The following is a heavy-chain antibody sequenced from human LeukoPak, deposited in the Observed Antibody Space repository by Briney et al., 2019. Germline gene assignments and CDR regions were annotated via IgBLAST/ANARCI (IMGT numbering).Heavy chain of an antibody. V-gene: IGHV4-61*10. Sequence: SETLSLTCTVSGGSISSGSYYWSWIRQPAGKGLEWIGYIYYSGSTNYNPSLKSRVTISVDTSKNQFSLKLSSVTAADTAVYYCASSGPDTVVGKYYYYGMDVWGQGTTVTVSS. J-gene: IGHJ6*02. CDR2: IYYSGST. CDR1: GGSISSGSYY. CDR3: ASSGPDTVVGKYYYYGMDV. D-gene: IGHD4-23*01.